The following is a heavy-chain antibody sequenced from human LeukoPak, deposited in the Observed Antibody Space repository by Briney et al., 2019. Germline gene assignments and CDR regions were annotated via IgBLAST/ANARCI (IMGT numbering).Heavy chain of an antibody. D-gene: IGHD2-15*01. CDR3: ARDRTVVVVVAATQAHWFDP. CDR1: GDSISSSSYY. V-gene: IGHV4-39*07. Sequence: SETLSLTCTVSGDSISSSSYYWGWIRQPPGKGLEWIGSFSYSGSTYYNPSLKSRVTISADTSKNQFSLKLSSVTAADTAVYYCARDRTVVVVVAATQAHWFDPWGQGTLVTVSS. J-gene: IGHJ5*02. CDR2: FSYSGST.